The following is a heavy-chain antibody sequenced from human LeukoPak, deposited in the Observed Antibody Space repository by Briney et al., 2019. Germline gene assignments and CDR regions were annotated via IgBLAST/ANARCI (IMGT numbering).Heavy chain of an antibody. J-gene: IGHJ4*02. CDR1: GFPFSSYW. V-gene: IGHV3-7*01. CDR3: AKKEEDY. CDR2: IKQDGSKK. Sequence: GGSLRLSCVASGFPFSSYWMTWVRQAPGKGLEWVANIKQDGSKKSYVDSVEGRFTISRDNSKNTLYLQMNSLRAEDTAVYYCAKKEEDYWGQGTLVTVSS.